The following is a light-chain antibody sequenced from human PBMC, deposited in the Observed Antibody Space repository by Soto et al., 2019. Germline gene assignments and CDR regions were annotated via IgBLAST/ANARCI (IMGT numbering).Light chain of an antibody. CDR2: VAF. V-gene: IGKV1-39*01. Sequence: DIQMTQSPSSLSASVGDTVTMTCRASQSIALSVNWYQQKPGKAPKLLIYVAFTLESGVPSRFSGSGSGTEFTLTIRSLQPEDFATYYCQQSFRSPITFGQRTRLEI. CDR1: QSIALS. CDR3: QQSFRSPIT. J-gene: IGKJ5*01.